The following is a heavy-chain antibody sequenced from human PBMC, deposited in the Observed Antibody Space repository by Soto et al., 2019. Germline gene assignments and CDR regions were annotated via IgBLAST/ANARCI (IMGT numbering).Heavy chain of an antibody. CDR1: GGTFSSYA. V-gene: IGHV1-69*13. CDR2: IIPIFGTA. D-gene: IGHD6-19*01. CDR3: ARSNQWPHRFDYYYYYGMDV. Sequence: SVKVSCKASGGTFSSYAISWVRQAPGQGLEWMGGIIPIFGTANYAQKFQGRVTITADESTSTAYMELSSPRSEDTAVYYCARSNQWPHRFDYYYYYGMDVWGQGTTVTVSS. J-gene: IGHJ6*02.